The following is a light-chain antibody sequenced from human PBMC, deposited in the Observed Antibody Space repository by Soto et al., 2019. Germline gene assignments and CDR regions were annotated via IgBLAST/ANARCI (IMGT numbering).Light chain of an antibody. CDR1: SSDVGGYNY. CDR3: SSYTSSSTLLYV. J-gene: IGLJ1*01. Sequence: QSVLTQPASVSGSPGQSITISCTGTSSDVGGYNYVSWYQHLPGKAPKLMIYDVSNRPSGVSNRFSGSKSGNTASLTISGLQAEEEADYYCSSYTSSSTLLYVYGTGTKLTVL. V-gene: IGLV2-14*03. CDR2: DVS.